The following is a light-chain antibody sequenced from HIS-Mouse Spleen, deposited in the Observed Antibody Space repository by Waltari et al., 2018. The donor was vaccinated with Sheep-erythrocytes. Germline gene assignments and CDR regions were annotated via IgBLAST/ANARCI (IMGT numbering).Light chain of an antibody. V-gene: IGLV2-23*01. CDR1: SSDVGSYNL. CDR3: CSYAGSSTPWV. Sequence: QSALPQPASVSGSPGQSITISCTGTSSDVGSYNLVPWYQQHPGQAPKLMIYEGSKRPSGVSNRFSGSKSGNTASLTISGLQAEDEADYYCCSYAGSSTPWVFGGGTKLTVL. CDR2: EGS. J-gene: IGLJ3*02.